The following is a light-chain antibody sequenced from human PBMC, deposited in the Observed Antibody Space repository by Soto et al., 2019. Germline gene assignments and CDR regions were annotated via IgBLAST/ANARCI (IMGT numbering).Light chain of an antibody. Sequence: DIQMTQSPSSVSASVGDRVTITCRASQNIRTWLAWYQQEPGKAPKALIYGASTLQSGVPSRFSGSGSGTEFTLTITNLQAEDFATYFCQQAESFPRTFGQGTKVDIK. CDR1: QNIRTW. V-gene: IGKV1-12*01. CDR3: QQAESFPRT. J-gene: IGKJ1*01. CDR2: GAS.